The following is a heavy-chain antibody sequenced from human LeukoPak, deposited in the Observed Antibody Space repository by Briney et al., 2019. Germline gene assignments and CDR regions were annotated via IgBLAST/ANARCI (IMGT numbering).Heavy chain of an antibody. CDR1: GFTFSSYG. CDR2: ISYDGSNK. Sequence: GGSLRLSCAASGFTFSSYGMHWVRQAPGKGLEWVAVISYDGSNKYYADSVKGRFTISRDNSKNTLYLQMNSLRAEDTAVYYCAKAEYCSGGSCYLEFPFDYWGQGTLVTVSS. V-gene: IGHV3-30*18. J-gene: IGHJ4*02. CDR3: AKAEYCSGGSCYLEFPFDY. D-gene: IGHD2-15*01.